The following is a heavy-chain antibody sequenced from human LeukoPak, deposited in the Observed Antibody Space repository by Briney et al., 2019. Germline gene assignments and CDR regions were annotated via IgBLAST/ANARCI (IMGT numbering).Heavy chain of an antibody. J-gene: IGHJ4*02. CDR1: GCSFTSYW. D-gene: IGHD1-26*01. Sequence: GESLKISCKGSGCSFTSYWIGWVRQMPGKGLEWMGIIYPGGSDTRYSPSFQGQVTISADKSISTAYLQWSSLKASDTAMYYCARLAFRKWEYLAYWGQGTLVTVSS. V-gene: IGHV5-51*01. CDR3: ARLAFRKWEYLAY. CDR2: IYPGGSDT.